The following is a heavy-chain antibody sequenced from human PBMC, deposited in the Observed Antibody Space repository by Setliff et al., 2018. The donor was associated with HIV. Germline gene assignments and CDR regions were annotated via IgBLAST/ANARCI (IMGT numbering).Heavy chain of an antibody. D-gene: IGHD3-22*01. V-gene: IGHV3-7*01. CDR2: INSDGTEK. CDR3: AKDPPSTMIVVINQFDY. J-gene: IGHJ4*02. CDR1: AFSFNNYY. Sequence: PGGSLRLSCIASAFSFNNYYMTWVRQAPGKGLEWVANINSDGTEKNYADSVRGRFTISRDNSKNSVYLQMNGLRVEDTAVYYCAKDPPSTMIVVINQFDYWGQGTQVTVSS.